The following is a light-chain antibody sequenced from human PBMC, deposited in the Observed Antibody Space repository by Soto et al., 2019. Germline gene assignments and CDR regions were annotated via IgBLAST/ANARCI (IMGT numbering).Light chain of an antibody. V-gene: IGKV3-15*01. CDR1: QSVSSN. CDR2: GAS. J-gene: IGKJ4*01. CDR3: QQFSSYPLT. Sequence: EIGMTQSPATLSVSNGERATLSCRASQSVSSNLAWYQQKPGQAPRLLIYGASTRATGIPARFSGSGSGTEFTLTISSLQSEDFAVYDCQQFSSYPLTVGGGGKV.